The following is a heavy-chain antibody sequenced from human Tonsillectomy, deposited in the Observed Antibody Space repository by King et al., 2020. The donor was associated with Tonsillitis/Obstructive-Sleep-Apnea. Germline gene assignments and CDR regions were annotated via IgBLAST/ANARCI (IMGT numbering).Heavy chain of an antibody. CDR1: GGSISSYY. D-gene: IGHD6-19*01. Sequence: QLQESGPGLVKPSETLSLTCTVSGGSISSYYWSWLRQPPGKGLEWIGYIYYSGSTNYNPSLKSRVTISVDTSKNQFSLKLSSVTAADTAVYYCASPSIAVAGYDAFDIWGQGTMVTVSS. CDR2: IYYSGST. CDR3: ASPSIAVAGYDAFDI. V-gene: IGHV4-59*01. J-gene: IGHJ3*02.